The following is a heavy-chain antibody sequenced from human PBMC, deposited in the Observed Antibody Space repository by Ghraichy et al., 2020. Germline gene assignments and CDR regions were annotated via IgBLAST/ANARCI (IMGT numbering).Heavy chain of an antibody. J-gene: IGHJ6*02. D-gene: IGHD6-13*01. Sequence: SETLSLTCTVSGGSISSGGYYWSWIRQHPGKGLEWIGYIYYSGSTYYNPSLKSRVTISVDTSKNQFSLKLSSVTAADTAVYYCARDVSIAAAEDYYYGMDVWGQGTTVTVSS. CDR3: ARDVSIAAAEDYYYGMDV. V-gene: IGHV4-31*03. CDR2: IYYSGST. CDR1: GGSISSGGYY.